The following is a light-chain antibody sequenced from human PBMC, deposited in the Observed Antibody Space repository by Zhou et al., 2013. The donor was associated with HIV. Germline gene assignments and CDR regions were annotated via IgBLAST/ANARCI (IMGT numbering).Light chain of an antibody. CDR1: QDINTY. J-gene: IGKJ5*01. CDR2: DAS. CDR3: QQLNSYSA. V-gene: IGKV1-33*01. Sequence: DIQMTQSPSYLSASIGDRVTITCQASQDINTYLNWFQQKSGQAPKLLIYDASNLEKGVPSRFRGSGSGTDFSFTISSLQPEDFATYYCQQLNSYSAFGQGTRLEIK.